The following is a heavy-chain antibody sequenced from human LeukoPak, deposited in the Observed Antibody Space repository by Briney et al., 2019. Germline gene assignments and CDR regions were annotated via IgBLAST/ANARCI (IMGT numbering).Heavy chain of an antibody. CDR3: ARGPRVVVTKYYYYMDV. Sequence: SETLSLTCAVYGGSFSGYYWSWIRQPQGKGLEWIGEINHSGSTNYNPSLKSRVTISVDTSKNQFSLKLSSVTAADTAVYYCARGPRVVVTKYYYYMDVWGKGTTVTVSS. CDR2: INHSGST. J-gene: IGHJ6*03. CDR1: GGSFSGYY. D-gene: IGHD2-21*02. V-gene: IGHV4-34*01.